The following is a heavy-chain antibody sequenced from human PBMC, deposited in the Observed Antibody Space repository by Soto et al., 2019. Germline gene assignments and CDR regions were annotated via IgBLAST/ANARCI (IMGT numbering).Heavy chain of an antibody. Sequence: QVQLVQSGAEVKKPGSSVKVSCKASGDTFSGYSISWVRQAPGQGREWMGGIIPIFGTTNYAQRFQGRVRITADESTRTTYMESSSLKAEDTAVYYWAKDLGSGYDRGDHWGQGTLVTVSS. CDR3: AKDLGSGYDRGDH. D-gene: IGHD5-12*01. J-gene: IGHJ4*02. CDR2: IIPIFGTT. CDR1: GDTFSGYS. V-gene: IGHV1-69*12.